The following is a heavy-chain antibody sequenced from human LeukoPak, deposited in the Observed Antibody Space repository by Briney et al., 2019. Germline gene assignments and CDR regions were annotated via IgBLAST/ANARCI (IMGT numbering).Heavy chain of an antibody. CDR1: GYTFTGYY. D-gene: IGHD7-27*01. V-gene: IGHV1-2*02. Sequence: GASVKVSCKASGYTFTGYYMHWVRQAPGQGLEWMGWINPNSGGTNYAQKFQGRVTMTRDTSISTAYMELSRLRSDDTAVYYCARGAGDVSFDAFDIWGQGTMVTVSS. CDR3: ARGAGDVSFDAFDI. CDR2: INPNSGGT. J-gene: IGHJ3*02.